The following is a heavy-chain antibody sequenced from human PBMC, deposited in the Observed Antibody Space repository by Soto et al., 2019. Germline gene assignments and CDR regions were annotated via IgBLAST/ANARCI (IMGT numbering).Heavy chain of an antibody. CDR1: GYTFTSYG. Sequence: QVQLVQSGAEVKKPGASVKVSCKASGYTFTSYGISWVRQAPGQGLEWMGWISAYNGNTNYAQKLQGRVTMTTDTSRSTADRGVRSLRSDDTAVYYCARGGGGMRDHYYGMDVWGQGTTVTVSS. CDR3: ARGGGGMRDHYYGMDV. D-gene: IGHD3-16*01. V-gene: IGHV1-18*01. CDR2: ISAYNGNT. J-gene: IGHJ6*02.